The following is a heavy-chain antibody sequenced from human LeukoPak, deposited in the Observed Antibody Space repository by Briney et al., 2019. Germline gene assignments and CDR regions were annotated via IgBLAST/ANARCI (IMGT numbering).Heavy chain of an antibody. Sequence: GGSLRLSCAASGFTFSSYWMHWIRQAPGKGLVWVSRIHSDGIGTSYADSVRGRFTISRDNAKNTVYLQMNSLRAEDTAVYYCARDQGSSDYWGQGTLVTVSS. CDR3: ARDQGSSDY. CDR2: IHSDGIGT. J-gene: IGHJ4*02. CDR1: GFTFSSYW. V-gene: IGHV3-74*01.